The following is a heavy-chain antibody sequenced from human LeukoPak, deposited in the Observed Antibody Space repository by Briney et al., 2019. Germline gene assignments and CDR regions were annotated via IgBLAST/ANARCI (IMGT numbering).Heavy chain of an antibody. CDR2: IIPMIGTA. Sequence: SVKVSCKASGDTFSSYAISWVRQAPGQGLEWMGGIIPMIGTANYAQKFQGRVTITADESTSTAYMDLSSLRSEDTAVYYCARGGITMVRGVITPYYFDYWGQGTLVTVSS. D-gene: IGHD3-10*01. CDR1: GDTFSSYA. J-gene: IGHJ4*02. CDR3: ARGGITMVRGVITPYYFDY. V-gene: IGHV1-69*13.